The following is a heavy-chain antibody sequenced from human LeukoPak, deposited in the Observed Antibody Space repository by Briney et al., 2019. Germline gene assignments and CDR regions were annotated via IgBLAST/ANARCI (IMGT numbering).Heavy chain of an antibody. CDR3: ATESHSSGWYTTAFDI. CDR1: GYTLTELS. CDR2: FDPEDGET. V-gene: IGHV1-24*01. J-gene: IGHJ3*02. D-gene: IGHD6-19*01. Sequence: ASVKVSCKVSGYTLTELSLHWVRQATGKGLEWMGGFDPEDGETIYARKFQGRVTMTEDTSTDTAYMELSSLRSDDTAVYYCATESHSSGWYTTAFDIWGQGTVVTVSS.